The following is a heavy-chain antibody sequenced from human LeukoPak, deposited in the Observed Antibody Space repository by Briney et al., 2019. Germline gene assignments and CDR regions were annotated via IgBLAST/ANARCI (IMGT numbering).Heavy chain of an antibody. CDR1: GYTFTRYG. CDR3: ASEYCSGGSCFDP. CDR2: ISAYNGNT. D-gene: IGHD2-15*01. V-gene: IGHV1-18*01. J-gene: IGHJ5*02. Sequence: ASVKVSCKASGYTFTRYGISWVRQAPGQGLEWMGWISAYNGNTNYAQKLQGRVTMTTDTSTSTAYMELRSLRSDDTAVYYCASEYCSGGSCFDPWGQGALVTVSS.